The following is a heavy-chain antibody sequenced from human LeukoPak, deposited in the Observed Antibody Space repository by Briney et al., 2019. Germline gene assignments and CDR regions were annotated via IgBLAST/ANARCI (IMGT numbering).Heavy chain of an antibody. CDR1: GYTFDTYG. V-gene: IGHV1-18*01. D-gene: IGHD5-18*01. CDR3: GRGPYGGGYSYDLDY. J-gene: IGHJ4*02. CDR2: ISAYNGDT. Sequence: GASVKVSCKTSGYTFDTYGITWVRQAPGQGLEWMGRISAYNGDTNYAQKLQGRVTMTTDTSTSTVYMELRSLTSDDTAVYHCGRGPYGGGYSYDLDYWGQGTLVTVSS.